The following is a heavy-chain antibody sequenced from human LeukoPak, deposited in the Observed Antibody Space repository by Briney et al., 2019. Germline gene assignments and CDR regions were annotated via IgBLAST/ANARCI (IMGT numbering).Heavy chain of an antibody. CDR3: ARPYSSSWKRGWFDP. CDR1: GGSISSYY. Sequence: SETLSLTCTVSGGSISSYYWSWIRQPPGKGLEWVGSIYYSGSTYYNPSLKSRVTISVDTSKNQFSLKLSSVTAADTAVYYCARPYSSSWKRGWFDPWGQGTLVTVSS. V-gene: IGHV4-39*01. CDR2: IYYSGST. D-gene: IGHD6-13*01. J-gene: IGHJ5*02.